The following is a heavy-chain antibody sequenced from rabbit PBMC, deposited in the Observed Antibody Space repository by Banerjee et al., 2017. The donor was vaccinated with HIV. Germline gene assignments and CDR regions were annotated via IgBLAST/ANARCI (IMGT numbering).Heavy chain of an antibody. CDR2: IYAGSSGST. CDR1: GFFFSSAW. Sequence: QSLEESGGDLVKPGASLTLTCTASGFFFSSAWICWVRQAPGKGLEWIGCIYAGSSGSTYYASWAKGRFTISKTSSTTVTLQMTSLTAADTATYFCGVNVDYSHYRAFNLWGPGTLVTVS. V-gene: IGHV1S40*01. J-gene: IGHJ4*01. CDR3: GVNVDYSHYRAFNL. D-gene: IGHD2-1*01.